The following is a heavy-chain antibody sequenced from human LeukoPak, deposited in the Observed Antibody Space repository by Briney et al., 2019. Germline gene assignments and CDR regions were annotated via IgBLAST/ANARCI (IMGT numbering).Heavy chain of an antibody. CDR2: TSHDEGNK. CDR3: ARGAGLAMGKGYFDY. J-gene: IGHJ4*02. CDR1: GFTFNKYA. V-gene: IGHV3-30-3*01. D-gene: IGHD5-18*01. Sequence: GGSLRLSCEASGFTFNKYAMHWVRQAPGKGLEWVAATSHDEGNKYYADSVKGRFTISRDNSRNTLYLEVNSLRTEDTAVYYCARGAGLAMGKGYFDYCGQGTLVTVSS.